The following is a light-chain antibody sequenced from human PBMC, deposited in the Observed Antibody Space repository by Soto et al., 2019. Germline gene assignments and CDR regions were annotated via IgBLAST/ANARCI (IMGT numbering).Light chain of an antibody. V-gene: IGLV1-40*01. CDR3: QSYDSRLSGWV. Sequence: QSVLTQPPSVSGAPGQRVTISCTGSSSNIGAGYDVHWYQQLPGTAPKLLIYGNSNRPSGDPDRFSGSKSGTSASLAITGLQAEDEADYYCQSYDSRLSGWVFRGGTKVTVL. CDR2: GNS. CDR1: SSNIGAGYD. J-gene: IGLJ3*02.